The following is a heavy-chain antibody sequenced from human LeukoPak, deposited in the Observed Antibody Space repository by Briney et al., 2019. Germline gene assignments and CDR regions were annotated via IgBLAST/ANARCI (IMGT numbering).Heavy chain of an antibody. CDR2: ISYDGSNK. CDR3: ARDWGGYGDYSDY. V-gene: IGHV3-30*04. D-gene: IGHD4-17*01. J-gene: IGHJ4*02. CDR1: GCTFSSYA. Sequence: GGSLRLSCAASGCTFSSYAMHWVRQAPGKGLEWVAVISYDGSNKYYADSVKGRFTISRDNSKNTLYLQMNSLRAEDTAVYYCARDWGGYGDYSDYWGQGTLVTVSS.